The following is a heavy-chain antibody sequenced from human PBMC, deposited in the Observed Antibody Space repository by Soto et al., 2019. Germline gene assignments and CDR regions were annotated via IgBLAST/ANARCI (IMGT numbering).Heavy chain of an antibody. CDR2: IRSKAYGETT. Sequence: GGSLRLSCTGSGFTFGDYAMSWSRQAPGRGLEWVGVIRSKAYGETTDYAASVKGRFTIFRDDSKSIAYLQMSSLQTEDTVVYYCTKYTYTSRYSYFGMDVWGHGTTVTVSS. V-gene: IGHV3-49*03. CDR1: GFTFGDYA. J-gene: IGHJ6*02. D-gene: IGHD2-15*01. CDR3: TKYTYTSRYSYFGMDV.